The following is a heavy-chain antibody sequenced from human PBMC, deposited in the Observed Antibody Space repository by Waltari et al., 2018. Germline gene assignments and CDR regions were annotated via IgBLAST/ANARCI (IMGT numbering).Heavy chain of an antibody. CDR2: IIPIFDTT. CDR3: ARDSVLTTAILRLDV. CDR1: GDTFRSHG. J-gene: IGHJ6*02. Sequence: QVQLVQSGAEVKKPGSYVKVSCKAYGDTFRSHGISWVRQAPGQGLEWMGAIIPIFDTTDYAQKFQGRVTITADESTSTAYLELRGLRSDDTAVYYCARDSVLTTAILRLDVWGQGTTVTVSS. D-gene: IGHD2-15*01. V-gene: IGHV1-69*01.